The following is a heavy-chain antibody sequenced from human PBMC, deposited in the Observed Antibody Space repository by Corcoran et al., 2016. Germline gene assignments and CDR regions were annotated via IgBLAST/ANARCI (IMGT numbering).Heavy chain of an antibody. CDR1: GFSLSTSGVG. D-gene: IGHD3-3*01. CDR2: IYWNDDK. J-gene: IGHJ3*02. V-gene: IGHV2-5*01. Sequence: QITLKESGPTLVKPTQTLTLTCTFSGFSLSTSGVGVGWIRQPPGKALEWLALIYWNDDKRYSPYLKSRLNITKDTSKNQVVLTMTNMDHVDTATYYFAHLPLRVLEWTALPVAFDIWGQGTMVTVSS. CDR3: AHLPLRVLEWTALPVAFDI.